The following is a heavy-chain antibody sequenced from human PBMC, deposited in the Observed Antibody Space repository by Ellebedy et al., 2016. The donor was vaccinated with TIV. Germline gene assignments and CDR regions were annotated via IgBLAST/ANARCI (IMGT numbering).Heavy chain of an antibody. CDR3: AKGDNTWEYYIDY. J-gene: IGHJ4*02. CDR2: ISNGGTKI. Sequence: GESLKISXAASGFTFSSYGMLWVRQAAGKGLEWVAAISNGGTKIDYADSMKGRCTISRDNSKNTVYLQMHSLRPDDTALYYCAKGDNTWEYYIDYWGQGALVTVSS. V-gene: IGHV3-30*18. CDR1: GFTFSSYG. D-gene: IGHD2/OR15-2a*01.